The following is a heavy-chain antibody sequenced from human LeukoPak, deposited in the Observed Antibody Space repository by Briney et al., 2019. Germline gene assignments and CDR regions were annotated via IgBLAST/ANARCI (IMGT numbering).Heavy chain of an antibody. CDR3: EKDGVYFDGRGYYFPQLNCLDP. V-gene: IGHV3-48*03. CDR2: ISSSGSTI. J-gene: IGHJ5*02. CDR1: GFTFSSYE. Sequence: GGSLRLSCAASGFTFSSYEMNWVRQAPGKGLEWVSYISSSGSTIYYADSVKGRFTISRDNAKNSLYLQMNSLRAENTAVYYCEKDGVYFDGRGYYFPQLNCLDPWGQGTLSPSPQ. D-gene: IGHD3-22*01.